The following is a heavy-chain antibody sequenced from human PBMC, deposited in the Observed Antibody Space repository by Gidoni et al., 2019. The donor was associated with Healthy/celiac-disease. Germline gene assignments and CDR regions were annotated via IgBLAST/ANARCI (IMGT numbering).Heavy chain of an antibody. V-gene: IGHV5-10-1*03. J-gene: IGHJ4*02. CDR1: GYSFTSYW. CDR3: ARLPTRYSYGSFDY. CDR2: IDPSDSYT. D-gene: IGHD5-18*01. Sequence: EVQLRQSGAAVKKPGESQRIPCKGSGYSFTSYWFRWVRQMPGKGLEWMGRIDPSDSYTNYGPSFPGHVTIAADKSISTAYLQWSSLKASDTAMYYCARLPTRYSYGSFDYWGQGTLVTVSS.